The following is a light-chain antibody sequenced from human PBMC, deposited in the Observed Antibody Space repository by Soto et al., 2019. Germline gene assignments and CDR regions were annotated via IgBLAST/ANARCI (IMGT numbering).Light chain of an antibody. J-gene: IGKJ5*01. CDR2: DAT. V-gene: IGKV1-33*01. CDR3: QKLHDLPIN. Sequence: DIQLTQSPRSRSASIGDRVTSTCQATQDISIFLNWYQQKPGKAPELLIYDATILETGVPSRFSGSGSGTDFTFTISGLQPEDLATYYCQKLHDLPINCGQGTRREIK. CDR1: QDISIF.